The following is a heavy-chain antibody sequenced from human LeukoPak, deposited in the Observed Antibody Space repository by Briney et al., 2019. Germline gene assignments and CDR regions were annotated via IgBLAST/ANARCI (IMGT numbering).Heavy chain of an antibody. CDR3: ARATHGSSLHFDY. D-gene: IGHD6-13*01. Sequence: PSETLSLTCTVSGGSISSYSWSWIRQPPGKGLEWIGYIYYSGSTNYNPSLKSRFTISVDTSKYQFSLKLSSVTAADAAVYYCARATHGSSLHFDYWGQGTLVTVSS. CDR1: GGSISSYS. V-gene: IGHV4-59*13. J-gene: IGHJ4*02. CDR2: IYYSGST.